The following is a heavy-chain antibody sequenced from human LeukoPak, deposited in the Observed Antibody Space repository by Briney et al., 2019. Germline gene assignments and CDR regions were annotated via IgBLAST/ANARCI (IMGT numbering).Heavy chain of an antibody. J-gene: IGHJ5*02. CDR3: AREFSTNWFDP. V-gene: IGHV4-4*07. Sequence: TSETLSLTCTVSGASISSYYWSWIRQPAGKGLEWIGRIYATGSTNYNPSLESRVTMSVDTSKNHLSLKVTSVTAADTAVYYCAREFSTNWFDPWGQGTLVTVSS. CDR1: GASISSYY. CDR2: IYATGST.